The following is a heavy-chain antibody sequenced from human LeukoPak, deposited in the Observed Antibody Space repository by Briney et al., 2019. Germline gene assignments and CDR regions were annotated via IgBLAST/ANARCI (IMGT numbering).Heavy chain of an antibody. CDR2: ISSSGSTI. J-gene: IGHJ4*02. D-gene: IGHD6-13*01. V-gene: IGHV3-48*03. CDR3: ARDSSMGSSWPVDY. Sequence: QAGGSLRLSCAASGFTFSSYGMNWVRQAPGKGLEWVSYISSSGSTIYYADSVKGRFTISRDNAKNSLYLQMNSLRAEDTAVYYCARDSSMGSSWPVDYWGQGTLVTVSS. CDR1: GFTFSSYG.